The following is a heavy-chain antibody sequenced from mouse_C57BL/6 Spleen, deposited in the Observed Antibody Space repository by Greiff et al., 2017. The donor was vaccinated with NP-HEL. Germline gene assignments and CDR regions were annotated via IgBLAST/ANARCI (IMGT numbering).Heavy chain of an antibody. Sequence: VQLQQSGPGLVQPSQRLSITCTVSGFSLTSYGVHWVRPSPGKGLEWLGVIWSGGSTDYTDAFISRLSSSKDNSKSQVFCKMNSLQADDTAIYYCARGSSYRYVDVWGTGTTVTVSS. D-gene: IGHD1-1*01. J-gene: IGHJ1*03. CDR3: ARGSSYRYVDV. CDR1: GFSLTSYG. V-gene: IGHV2-2*01. CDR2: IWSGGST.